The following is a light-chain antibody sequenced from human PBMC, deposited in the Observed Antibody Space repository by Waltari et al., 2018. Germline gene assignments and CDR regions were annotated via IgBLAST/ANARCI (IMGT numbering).Light chain of an antibody. V-gene: IGKV3-20*01. J-gene: IGKJ1*01. CDR1: QSVGSSS. CDR3: QQHGTLPAT. Sequence: EIVLTQSPGTASLSPGDRVTLSCRASQSVGSSSLAWYQQKPGQAPRLVIYRASRRATGIPYRFSGSGSGTDFSLTISRMEPEDFAVYYCQQHGTLPATFGQGTKVEIK. CDR2: RAS.